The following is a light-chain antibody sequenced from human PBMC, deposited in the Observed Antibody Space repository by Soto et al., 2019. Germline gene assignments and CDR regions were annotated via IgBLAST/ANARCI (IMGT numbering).Light chain of an antibody. J-gene: IGKJ2*01. V-gene: IGKV1-27*01. CDR1: QGISNY. CDR3: QXYNSAPPYT. Sequence: DIQMTQSPSSLSASVGDRVTITCRASQGISNYLAWYQQKPGKVPKLLIYAASTLQSGVPSRFSGSGSGTXXXXXXXXXQXEXVATYYCQXYNSAPPYTFGQGTKLEIK. CDR2: AAS.